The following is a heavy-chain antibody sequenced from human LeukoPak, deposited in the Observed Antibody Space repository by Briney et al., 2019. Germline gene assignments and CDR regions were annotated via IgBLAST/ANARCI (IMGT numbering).Heavy chain of an antibody. D-gene: IGHD2-21*02. V-gene: IGHV3-21*01. CDR3: ARDFSDARFDY. J-gene: IGHJ4*02. Sequence: SVKGRFTISRDNAKNSLYLQMNSLRAEDTAVYCCARDFSDARFDYWGQGTLVTVSS.